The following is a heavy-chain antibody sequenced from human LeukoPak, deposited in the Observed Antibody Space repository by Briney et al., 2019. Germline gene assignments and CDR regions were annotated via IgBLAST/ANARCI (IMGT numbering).Heavy chain of an antibody. J-gene: IGHJ4*02. CDR1: GFTFSNFW. D-gene: IGHD5-18*01. V-gene: IGHV4-34*01. CDR3: ARVTRLDTVFDY. Sequence: PGGSLRLSCTASGFTFSNFWMGWVRQPPGKGLEWIGEINHSGSTNYNPSLKSRVTISVDTSKNQFSLKLSSVTAADTAVYYCARVTRLDTVFDYWGQGTLVTVSS. CDR2: INHSGST.